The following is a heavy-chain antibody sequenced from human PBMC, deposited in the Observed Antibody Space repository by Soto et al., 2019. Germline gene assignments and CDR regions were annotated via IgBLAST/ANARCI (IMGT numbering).Heavy chain of an antibody. CDR3: AREPVYYDFWSGPGGWFDP. Sequence: ASVKVSCKASGYTFTSYGISWVRQAPGQGLEWMGWISAYNGNTNYAQKLQGRVTMTTDTSTSTAYMELRSLRSDDTAMYYCAREPVYYDFWSGPGGWFDPWGQGTLVTVSS. J-gene: IGHJ5*02. V-gene: IGHV1-18*01. CDR2: ISAYNGNT. D-gene: IGHD3-3*01. CDR1: GYTFTSYG.